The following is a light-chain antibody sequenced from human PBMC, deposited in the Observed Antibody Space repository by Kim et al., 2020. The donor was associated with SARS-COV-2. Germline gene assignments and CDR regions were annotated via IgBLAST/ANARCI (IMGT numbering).Light chain of an antibody. CDR1: QSVSNSY. CDR3: QQYGTSYT. V-gene: IGKV3-20*01. Sequence: SLSPGERVTLSCRASQSVSNSYLAWYQQKPGQAPRLLIYGASNRATGIPDRFSGSGIGTDFALTISSLEPEDFAVYYCQQYGTSYTFGQGTNWR. CDR2: GAS. J-gene: IGKJ2*01.